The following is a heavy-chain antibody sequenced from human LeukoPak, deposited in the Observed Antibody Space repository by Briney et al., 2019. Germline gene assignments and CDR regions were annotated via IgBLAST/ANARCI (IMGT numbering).Heavy chain of an antibody. Sequence: GGSLRLSCAASGLTFSSYAMHWVRQAPGKGLEWVAVISYDGSNKYYADSVKGRFTISRDNSKNTLYLQMNSLRAEDTAVYYCARARRGCSSTSCYGGNFDYWGQGTLVTVSS. J-gene: IGHJ4*02. CDR1: GLTFSSYA. CDR2: ISYDGSNK. D-gene: IGHD2-2*01. CDR3: ARARRGCSSTSCYGGNFDY. V-gene: IGHV3-30-3*01.